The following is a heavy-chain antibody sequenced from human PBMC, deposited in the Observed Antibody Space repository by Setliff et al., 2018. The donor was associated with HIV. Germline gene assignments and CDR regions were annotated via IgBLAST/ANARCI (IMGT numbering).Heavy chain of an antibody. CDR1: GYTFTSYG. D-gene: IGHD3-16*02. CDR3: AREFLLGDLSFPAN. J-gene: IGHJ4*02. V-gene: IGHV7-4-1*02. CDR2: VNTKTGNP. Sequence: ASVKVSCKASGYTFTSYGISWVRQAPGQGLEWMGWVNTKTGNPTYAQDFTGRFVFSLDTSVNTAYLEISGLKIEDTAVYFCAREFLLGDLSFPANWGQGTLVTVSS.